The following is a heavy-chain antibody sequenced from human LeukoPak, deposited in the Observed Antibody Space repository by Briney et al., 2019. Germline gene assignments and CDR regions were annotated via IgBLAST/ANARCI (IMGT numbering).Heavy chain of an antibody. CDR3: ARAPLRYFDWSTRGYNWFDP. Sequence: SETLSLTCTVSGYSISSGYYWGWIRQPPGKGLEWIGSIYHSGSTYYNPSLKSRVTISVDTSKNQFSLKLSSVTAADTAVYYCARAPLRYFDWSTRGYNWFDPWGQGTLVTVSS. J-gene: IGHJ5*02. D-gene: IGHD3-9*01. CDR2: IYHSGST. V-gene: IGHV4-38-2*02. CDR1: GYSISSGYY.